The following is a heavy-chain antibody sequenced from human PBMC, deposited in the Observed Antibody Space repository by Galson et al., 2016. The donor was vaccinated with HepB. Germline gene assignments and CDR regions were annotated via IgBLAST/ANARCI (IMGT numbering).Heavy chain of an antibody. CDR2: VRYDGNNK. D-gene: IGHD2/OR15-2a*01. Sequence: CAASGFTFSTSTMHWVRQAPGKGLEWVAAVRYDGNNKNYADSVKGRFTISRDNSKSTLFLQMNGLRADDTAVYYCVRERRSLYAFGDRWFDPWGQGTLVTVSS. V-gene: IGHV3-33*01. CDR3: VRERRSLYAFGDRWFDP. J-gene: IGHJ5*02. CDR1: GFTFSTST.